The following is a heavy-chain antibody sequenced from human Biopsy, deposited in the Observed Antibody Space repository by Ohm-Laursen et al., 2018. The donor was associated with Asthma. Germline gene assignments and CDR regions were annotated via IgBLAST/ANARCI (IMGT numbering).Heavy chain of an antibody. J-gene: IGHJ6*02. CDR1: GFSLDDYA. CDR3: ARDMGAGPNQPPSGSGSSHLYGMDV. D-gene: IGHD3-10*01. V-gene: IGHV3-9*01. Sequence: SLRLSCTASGFSLDDYAMFWVRQAPGKGLEWVSGISWNSGTIGYADSVKGRFTISRDNAKNSLYLQMNSLGPEDTAVHYCARDMGAGPNQPPSGSGSSHLYGMDVWGQGTTVTVSS. CDR2: ISWNSGTI.